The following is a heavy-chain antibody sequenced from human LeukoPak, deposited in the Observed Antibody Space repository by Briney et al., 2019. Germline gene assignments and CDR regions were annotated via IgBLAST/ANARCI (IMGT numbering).Heavy chain of an antibody. V-gene: IGHV3-23*01. J-gene: IGHJ3*02. CDR2: ISGSGGST. CDR3: AKALVLLWFGAAFDI. D-gene: IGHD3-10*01. CDR1: GFTFSSYA. Sequence: GGSLRLSCAASGFTFSSYAMSWVRQAPGKGLEWVSAISGSGGSTYYADSVKGRFTISRDNSKNTLYLQMSSLRAEDTAVYYCAKALVLLWFGAAFDIWGQGTMVTVSS.